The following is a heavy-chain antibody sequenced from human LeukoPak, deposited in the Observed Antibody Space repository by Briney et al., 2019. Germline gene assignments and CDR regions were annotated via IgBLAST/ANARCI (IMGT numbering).Heavy chain of an antibody. J-gene: IGHJ4*02. V-gene: IGHV4-34*01. CDR3: ARHLAGYGDYFDY. CDR2: INHSGST. Sequence: SETLSLTCAVYGGSFSGYYWSWIRQPPGKGLEWIGEINHSGSTNYNPSLKSRVTISVDTSKNQFSLKLSSVTAADTAIYYCARHLAGYGDYFDYWGQGTLVTVSS. CDR1: GGSFSGYY. D-gene: IGHD4/OR15-4a*01.